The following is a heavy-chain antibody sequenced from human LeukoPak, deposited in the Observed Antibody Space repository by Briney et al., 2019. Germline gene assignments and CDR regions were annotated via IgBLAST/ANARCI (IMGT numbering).Heavy chain of an antibody. V-gene: IGHV4-34*01. CDR2: INHSGST. CDR1: GGSFSGYY. Sequence: SETLSLTCAVYGGSFSGYYWSWIRQPPGKGLEWIGEINHSGSTNYNPSLKSRVTISVDTSKNQFSLKLSSVTAADTAVYYCARGPSDAFDIWGQGTKVTVSS. J-gene: IGHJ3*02. CDR3: ARGPSDAFDI.